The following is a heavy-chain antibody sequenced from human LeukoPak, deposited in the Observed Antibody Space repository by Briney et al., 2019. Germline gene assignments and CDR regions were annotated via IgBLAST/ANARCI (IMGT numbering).Heavy chain of an antibody. Sequence: SETLCRTYSVSGAAISSYYYNWIRQPPGKGLEWIGYVYYSGFTNYNPTLKSRITMSLDTSKNQFSLRLSSVTAADTAVYYCARVLLSSGYSTWGQGTLVTVSS. CDR1: GAAISSYY. D-gene: IGHD3-22*01. CDR3: ARVLLSSGYST. J-gene: IGHJ5*02. CDR2: VYYSGFT. V-gene: IGHV4-59*01.